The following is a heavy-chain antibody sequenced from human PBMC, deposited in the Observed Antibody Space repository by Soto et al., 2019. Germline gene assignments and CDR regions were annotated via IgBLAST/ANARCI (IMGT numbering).Heavy chain of an antibody. J-gene: IGHJ4*02. D-gene: IGHD3-9*01. Sequence: QLQLQESGPGLVMPSETLSLTCTVSGIAISNDNYHWGRIRQPPGKGLEWIGSIFYTGNTYYKSSLESRITISVDTSKNQFSLNLRSVTAADTAVYYCVRLLDPLKYFDWMSHDFWGQGTQVTVSS. CDR1: GIAISNDNYH. CDR2: IFYTGNT. V-gene: IGHV4-39*01. CDR3: VRLLDPLKYFDWMSHDF.